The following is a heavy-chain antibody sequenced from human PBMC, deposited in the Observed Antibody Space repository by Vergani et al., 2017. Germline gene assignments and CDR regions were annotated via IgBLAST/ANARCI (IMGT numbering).Heavy chain of an antibody. V-gene: IGHV4-4*02. CDR3: ARLVGGISRGFDY. Sequence: QGQLVESGGGIVQPGRSLTLSCVASRSTFKTYGMHWVRQAPGKGLEWIGEINHSGSTNYNPSLKSRVTISVDTSKNQFSLKLSSVTAADTAVYYCARLVGGISRGFDYWGQGTLVTVSS. CDR2: INHSGST. J-gene: IGHJ4*02. D-gene: IGHD4-23*01. CDR1: RSTFKTYG.